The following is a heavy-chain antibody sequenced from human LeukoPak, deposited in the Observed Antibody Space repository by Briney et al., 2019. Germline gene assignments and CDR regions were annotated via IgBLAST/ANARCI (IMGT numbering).Heavy chain of an antibody. CDR2: ISGSSGST. J-gene: IGHJ5*02. V-gene: IGHV3-23*01. CDR1: GFTLTTYA. CDR3: ARYGQWLVFEESWFDP. D-gene: IGHD6-19*01. Sequence: GGSLRLSCAASGFTLTTYAMTWVRQAPGKGLEWVSAISGSSGSTYYADSVKGRFTISRDNSKNTLFLQMNSLRAEDTAVYYCARYGQWLVFEESWFDPWGQGTLVTVSS.